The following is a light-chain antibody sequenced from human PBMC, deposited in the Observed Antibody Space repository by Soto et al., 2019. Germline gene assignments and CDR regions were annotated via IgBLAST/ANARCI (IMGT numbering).Light chain of an antibody. V-gene: IGKV1-33*01. CDR2: AAS. CDR3: QQYDVPLFT. Sequence: DIQMTQSPSSLSASVGDRVTITCRASQGIRNDLGWYQQKPGKAPKRLFYAASSLETGVPSRFSGNESRTDFTFTISSLHPEDIGTYYCQQYDVPLFTVGGGTKVDIK. CDR1: QGIRND. J-gene: IGKJ4*01.